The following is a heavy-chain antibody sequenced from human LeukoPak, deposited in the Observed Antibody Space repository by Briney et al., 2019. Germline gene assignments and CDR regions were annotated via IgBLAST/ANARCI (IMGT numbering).Heavy chain of an antibody. Sequence: SETLSLTCTVSGGSISSYYWSWIRQPPGKGLEWIAYVYYSGHTSYNPSLRGRVTISVDTSKNQISLKLNSVTAADTAVYYCARHPYSDGFDIWGQGTMVTVSS. V-gene: IGHV4-59*08. D-gene: IGHD1-1*01. CDR3: ARHPYSDGFDI. J-gene: IGHJ3*02. CDR1: GGSISSYY. CDR2: VYYSGHT.